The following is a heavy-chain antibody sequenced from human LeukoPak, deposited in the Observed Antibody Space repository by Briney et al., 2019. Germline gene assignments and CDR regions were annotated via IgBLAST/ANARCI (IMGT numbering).Heavy chain of an antibody. V-gene: IGHV1-69*13. CDR1: GRTFSSYA. CDR3: ASGSRAEYTYGLYHY. D-gene: IGHD5-18*01. CDR2: IIPIFGTA. J-gene: IGHJ4*02. Sequence: SVKVSCKASGRTFSSYAISWVRQAPGQGLEWMGGIIPIFGTANYAQKFQGRVTITADESTSTAYMELSSLRSEDTAVYYCASGSRAEYTYGLYHYWGQGTLVTVSS.